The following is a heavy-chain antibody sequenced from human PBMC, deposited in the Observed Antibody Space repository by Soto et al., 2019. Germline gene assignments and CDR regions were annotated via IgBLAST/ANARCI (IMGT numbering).Heavy chain of an antibody. Sequence: VPLVQSGGGSVQPGGSLRLSCEASGFTFTSFWMHWVRQVPGKGLVWVSRINSDGSNIRYADSVKGRFTVSRDNAKGTLYLQMNSLTVEDTAVYYCARDGAQIVVLGANYDYWGQGTLVTVSS. V-gene: IGHV3-74*01. CDR1: GFTFTSFW. CDR3: ARDGAQIVVLGANYDY. CDR2: INSDGSNI. D-gene: IGHD2-21*01. J-gene: IGHJ4*02.